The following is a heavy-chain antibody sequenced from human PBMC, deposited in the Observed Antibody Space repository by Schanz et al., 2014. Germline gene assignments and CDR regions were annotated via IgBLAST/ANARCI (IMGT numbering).Heavy chain of an antibody. CDR1: GGSITSFY. J-gene: IGHJ4*02. CDR3: ASFVPRGYYFDY. D-gene: IGHD3-10*01. Sequence: QVRLQESGPGLVKPSETLSLTCTVSGGSITSFYWSWIRQPPGKGLEWIGNIYSSGSTNYNPSLKSRVTISGDTSKNQFSLRLSSVTAADTAVYFCASFVPRGYYFDYWGQGTLVTVSS. V-gene: IGHV4-59*01. CDR2: IYSSGST.